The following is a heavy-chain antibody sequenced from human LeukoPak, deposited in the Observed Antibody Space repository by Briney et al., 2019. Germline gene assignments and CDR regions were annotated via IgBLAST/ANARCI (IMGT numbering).Heavy chain of an antibody. CDR1: GGSISSYY. J-gene: IGHJ4*02. Sequence: SETLSLTCTVSGGSISSYYWSWIRQPAGKGLEWIGRIYTSGSTNYNPSLKSRVTMSVDTSKNQFSLKLSSVTAADTAVYYCAKSATYYYDSSGYYTVDHFDYWGQGTLVTVSS. V-gene: IGHV4-4*07. CDR3: AKSATYYYDSSGYYTVDHFDY. D-gene: IGHD3-22*01. CDR2: IYTSGST.